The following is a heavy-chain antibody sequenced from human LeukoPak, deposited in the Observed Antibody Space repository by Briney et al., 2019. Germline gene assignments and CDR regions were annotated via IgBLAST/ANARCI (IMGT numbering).Heavy chain of an antibody. CDR2: ISSSSSYI. Sequence: PGGSLRLSCAASGFTYSSYSMNWVRPAPGKGLEWVSSISSSSSYIYYADSVKGRFTISRDNAKNSLYLQMNSLRAEDTAVYYCARADIVVVVAAKSAVAFDIWGQGTMVTVSS. CDR1: GFTYSSYS. V-gene: IGHV3-21*01. D-gene: IGHD2-15*01. CDR3: ARADIVVVVAAKSAVAFDI. J-gene: IGHJ3*02.